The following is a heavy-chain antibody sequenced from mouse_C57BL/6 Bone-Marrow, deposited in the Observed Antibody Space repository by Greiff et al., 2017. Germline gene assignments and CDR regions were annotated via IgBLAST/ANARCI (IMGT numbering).Heavy chain of an antibody. CDR1: GYTFTSYW. CDR3: ARCSNFKDDYAMDY. J-gene: IGHJ4*01. Sequence: QVQLQQPGAELVKPGASVKMSCKASGYTFTSYWITWVKQRPGQGLEWIGDIYPASGSTNYNEKFKSKATLTVDTSSSTAYMQLSSLTSEDSAVYYCARCSNFKDDYAMDYWGQGTSVTVSS. CDR2: IYPASGST. D-gene: IGHD2-5*01. V-gene: IGHV1-55*01.